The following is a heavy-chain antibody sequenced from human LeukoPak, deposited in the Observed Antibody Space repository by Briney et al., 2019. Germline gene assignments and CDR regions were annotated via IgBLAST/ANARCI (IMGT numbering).Heavy chain of an antibody. Sequence: GGSLRLSCAASGFTFSSYWVHWVRQAPGKGLVWVSRINTDGSRTNYADSAKGRFTISRDNAENTMYLQMNSLRAEDTAVYYCARVMSGSYDWFDPWGQGTLVTVSS. CDR3: ARVMSGSYDWFDP. V-gene: IGHV3-74*01. CDR1: GFTFSSYW. CDR2: INTDGSRT. J-gene: IGHJ5*02. D-gene: IGHD1-26*01.